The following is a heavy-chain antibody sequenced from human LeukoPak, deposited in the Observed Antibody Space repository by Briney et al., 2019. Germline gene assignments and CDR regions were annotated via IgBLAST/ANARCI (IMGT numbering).Heavy chain of an antibody. V-gene: IGHV4-4*07. J-gene: IGHJ5*02. CDR3: ARGLPSSSWYTRWFDP. CDR2: IYTSGST. D-gene: IGHD6-13*01. Sequence: PSETLSLTCTVSGGSISSYYWSWIRQPAGKGLGWIGRIYTSGSTNYNPSLKSRVTMSVDTSKNQFSLKLSSVTAADTAVYYCARGLPSSSWYTRWFDPWGQGTLVTVSS. CDR1: GGSISSYY.